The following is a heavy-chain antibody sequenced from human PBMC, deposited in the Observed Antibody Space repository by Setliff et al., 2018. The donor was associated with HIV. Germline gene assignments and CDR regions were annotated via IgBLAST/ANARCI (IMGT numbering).Heavy chain of an antibody. CDR3: ARSSQYGNLNWFDP. Sequence: PSETLSLTCTVSGGSISSHYWSWIRQPAGQGLEWIGRIYTSGSTNYNPSLKDRVTMSVDTSKNQFSLRLTSVTAADTAVYFCARSSQYGNLNWFDPWGRGTLVTAPQ. V-gene: IGHV4-4*07. CDR2: IYTSGST. J-gene: IGHJ5*02. D-gene: IGHD6-6*01. CDR1: GGSISSHY.